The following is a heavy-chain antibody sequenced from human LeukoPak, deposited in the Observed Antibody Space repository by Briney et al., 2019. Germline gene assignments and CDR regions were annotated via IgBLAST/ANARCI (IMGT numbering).Heavy chain of an antibody. Sequence: SETLSLTCAVYGGSFSGYYWSWIRQPPGKGLEWIGEINHSGSTNYNPSLKSRVTISVDTSKNQFSLKLSSVTAADTVVYYCARGLGSSGYLDYWGQGTLVTVSS. V-gene: IGHV4-34*01. CDR2: INHSGST. CDR1: GGSFSGYY. D-gene: IGHD3-22*01. J-gene: IGHJ4*02. CDR3: ARGLGSSGYLDY.